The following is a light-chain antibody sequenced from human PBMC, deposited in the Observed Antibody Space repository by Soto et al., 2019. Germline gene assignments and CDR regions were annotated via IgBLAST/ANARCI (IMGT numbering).Light chain of an antibody. CDR3: CSYAGTYAYV. CDR1: SSDVGGYNY. J-gene: IGLJ1*01. Sequence: QSALTQPRSVSGSPGQSVTISCTGTSSDVGGYNYVSWYQQHPDKAPRLMIYDVSRRPSGVRDRFSGSKSGNTASLTISGLQAGDEADYYCCSYAGTYAYVFGTGTKLTVL. CDR2: DVS. V-gene: IGLV2-11*01.